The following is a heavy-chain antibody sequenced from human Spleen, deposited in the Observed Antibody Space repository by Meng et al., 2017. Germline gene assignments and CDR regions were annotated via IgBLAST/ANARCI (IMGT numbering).Heavy chain of an antibody. V-gene: IGHV4-34*01. CDR3: ARGPTTMAHDFDY. CDR1: GGSFSDYY. J-gene: IGHJ4*02. CDR2: INHSGST. D-gene: IGHD4-11*01. Sequence: QLKQWGAGLLKPSETLSLTCVVSGGSFSDYYWSWIRQPPGKGLEWIGEINHSGSTNYNPSLESRAAISVDTSQNNLSLKLSSVTAADSAVYYCARGPTTMAHDFDYWGQGTLVTVSS.